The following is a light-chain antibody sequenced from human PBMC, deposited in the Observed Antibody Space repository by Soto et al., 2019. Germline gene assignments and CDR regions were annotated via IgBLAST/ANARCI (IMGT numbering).Light chain of an antibody. CDR2: NSY. V-gene: IGLV1-44*01. Sequence: QSALTQPPSASGTPGQRVTISCSGSSSNIGSKTVNWYQQLPGTVPKLLIYNSYQRSSGVPDRFSGSKSGTSASLAISGLQSEDEADYYCAAWDASLNGYVFGAGTKVTVL. CDR1: SSNIGSKT. CDR3: AAWDASLNGYV. J-gene: IGLJ1*01.